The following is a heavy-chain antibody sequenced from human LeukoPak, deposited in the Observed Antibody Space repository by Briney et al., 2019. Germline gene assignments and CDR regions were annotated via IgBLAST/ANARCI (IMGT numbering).Heavy chain of an antibody. CDR2: ISGSGDST. D-gene: IGHD2-8*01. CDR1: GFTFSSYA. CDR3: AKGVSVWSYYYYMDV. V-gene: IGHV3-23*01. Sequence: GSLRLSCAASGFTFSSYAMSWVRQAPGKGLEWVSAISGSGDSTYYADSVKGRFTISRDNSKNTLYLQMNSLRAEDTAVYYCAKGVSVWSYYYYMDVWGKGTTVTVSS. J-gene: IGHJ6*03.